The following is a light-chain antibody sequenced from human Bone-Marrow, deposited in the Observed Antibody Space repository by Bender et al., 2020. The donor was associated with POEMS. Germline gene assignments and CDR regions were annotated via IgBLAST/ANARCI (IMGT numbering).Light chain of an antibody. Sequence: QSALTQPASVSGSPGQSITISCTGTSSDVGSYNFVSWYQQHPGKAPKLIIYEGTKRPSGVSNRFSGSKSGNTASLTISGLRAEDEADYYCCSYVGTSTLVFGGGTKLTVL. CDR2: EGT. CDR1: SSDVGSYNF. V-gene: IGLV2-23*01. CDR3: CSYVGTSTLV. J-gene: IGLJ2*01.